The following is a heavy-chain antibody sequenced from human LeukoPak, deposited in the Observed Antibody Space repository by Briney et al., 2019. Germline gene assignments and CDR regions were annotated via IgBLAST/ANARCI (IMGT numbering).Heavy chain of an antibody. CDR2: IYSGGGT. CDR3: ARGAFLDIVVVVAATGIDY. Sequence: GGSLRLSCAASGFTVSNNYMSWVRQAPGKGLEWVSIIYSGGGTYYADSVKGRFTISRDNSKNTLYLQMNSLRAEDTAVYYCARGAFLDIVVVVAATGIDYWGQGTLVTVSS. J-gene: IGHJ4*02. V-gene: IGHV3-66*01. D-gene: IGHD2-15*01. CDR1: GFTVSNNY.